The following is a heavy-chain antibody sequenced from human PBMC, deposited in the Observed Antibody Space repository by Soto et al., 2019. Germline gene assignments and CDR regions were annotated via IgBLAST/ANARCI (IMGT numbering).Heavy chain of an antibody. Sequence: XGSLGLSCAASGFTLSNCGMNWVRQTPGKGLEWVSYISDSGATKHYADSVKGRFTISRDNGKDSLYLQMNSLRDEDTAVYFCARCSRNSCYSYGVDVWGQGATVTVSS. V-gene: IGHV3-48*02. CDR2: ISDSGATK. D-gene: IGHD2-15*01. CDR1: GFTLSNCG. J-gene: IGHJ6*02. CDR3: ARCSRNSCYSYGVDV.